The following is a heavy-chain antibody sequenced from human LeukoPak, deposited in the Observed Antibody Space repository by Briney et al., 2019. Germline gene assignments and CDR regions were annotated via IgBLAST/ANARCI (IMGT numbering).Heavy chain of an antibody. CDR1: GFTFSSYA. D-gene: IGHD2-2*01. CDR2: ISGSGDSA. CDR3: AKTYRYCSDTSCSAGSYYFDS. V-gene: IGHV3-23*01. J-gene: IGHJ4*02. Sequence: PGGSLRLSCAASGFTFSSYAMSWVRQAPGKGLEWVSVISGSGDSAFYADSVKGRFTISRDISKSTLYLQMNSLRAEDTAIYYCAKTYRYCSDTSCSAGSYYFDSWGQGTLVTVSS.